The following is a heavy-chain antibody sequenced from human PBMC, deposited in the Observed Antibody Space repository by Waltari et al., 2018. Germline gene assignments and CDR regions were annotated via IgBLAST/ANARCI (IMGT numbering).Heavy chain of an antibody. CDR1: GGSFSGYY. CDR3: AIRRFPLITIFGVVRDPYNWFDP. J-gene: IGHJ5*02. V-gene: IGHV4-34*01. CDR2: INHSGST. Sequence: QVQLQQWGAGLLKPSETLSLTCAVYGGSFSGYYWSWIRQPPGKGLEWIGEINHSGSTNYNPSLKSRVTISVDTSKNQFSLKLSSVTAAETAVYYCAIRRFPLITIFGVVRDPYNWFDPWGQGTLVTVSS. D-gene: IGHD3-3*01.